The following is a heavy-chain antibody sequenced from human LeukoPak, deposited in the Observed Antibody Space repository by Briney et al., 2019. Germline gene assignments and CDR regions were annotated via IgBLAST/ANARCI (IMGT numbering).Heavy chain of an antibody. D-gene: IGHD6-13*01. V-gene: IGHV3-23*01. Sequence: SGGSLRLSCAASGFTFSSYAMSWVRQAPGKGLGWDSVISGSGGSTYNADCVKGQFTISRDNYKTTLYLQMKSLRAEDTAVYYCAKSPGVSVAAADTGMFDYWGQGTLVTVSS. CDR2: ISGSGGST. J-gene: IGHJ4*02. CDR1: GFTFSSYA. CDR3: AKSPGVSVAAADTGMFDY.